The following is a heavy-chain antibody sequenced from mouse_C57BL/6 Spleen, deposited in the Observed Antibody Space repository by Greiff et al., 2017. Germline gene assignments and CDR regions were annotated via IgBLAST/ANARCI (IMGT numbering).Heavy chain of an antibody. CDR3: ARDHDGYYFDY. D-gene: IGHD2-3*01. Sequence: DVQLVESGGGLVKPGGSLKLSCAASGFTFSSYAMSWVRQTPEKRLEWVAAISDGGSYTYYPDNVKGRFTISRDNAKNNLYLQMSHLKSEDTAMYYCARDHDGYYFDYWGQGTTLTVSS. J-gene: IGHJ2*01. CDR2: ISDGGSYT. CDR1: GFTFSSYA. V-gene: IGHV5-4*01.